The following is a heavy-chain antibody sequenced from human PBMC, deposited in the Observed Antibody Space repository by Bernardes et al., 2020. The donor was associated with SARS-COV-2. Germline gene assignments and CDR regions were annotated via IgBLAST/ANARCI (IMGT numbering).Heavy chain of an antibody. D-gene: IGHD2-8*01. CDR1: TFTFSDYS. CDR2: ISSGSDTI. J-gene: IGHJ4*02. Sequence: GGSLRLSCAASTFTFSDYSMNWVRQAPGKGLEWISYISSGSDTIYYAASVKGRFTISRDNAKNSLYLRMNSLRAEDTAVYYCARNRFECSDGLCFPYYFDYWGQGTLVTVSS. V-gene: IGHV3-48*01. CDR3: ARNRFECSDGLCFPYYFDY.